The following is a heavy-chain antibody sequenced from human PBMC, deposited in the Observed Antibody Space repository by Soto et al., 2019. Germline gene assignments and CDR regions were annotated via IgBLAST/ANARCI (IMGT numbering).Heavy chain of an antibody. Sequence: GGSLRLSCAASGFTFSGSAMHWVRQASGKGLEWVGRIRSKANSYETAYAASVKGRFTISRDDSKNTAYLQMNSLKTEDTAVYYCTRLGRGNYYYGMDVWGQGTTVTVSS. CDR1: GFTFSGSA. CDR2: IRSKANSYET. J-gene: IGHJ6*02. CDR3: TRLGRGNYYYGMDV. V-gene: IGHV3-73*01. D-gene: IGHD3-10*01.